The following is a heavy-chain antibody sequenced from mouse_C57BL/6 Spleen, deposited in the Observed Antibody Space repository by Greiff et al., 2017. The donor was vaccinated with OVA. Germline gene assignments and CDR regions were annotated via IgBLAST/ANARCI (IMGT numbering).Heavy chain of an antibody. CDR2: SRGGCGNT. V-gene: IGHV5-9*04. CDR1: GFTFSSYT. D-gene: IGHD2-1*01. CDR3: ARHRNCGKSDYCDMDY. Sequence: EVQLVESGGGLVKPGGSLKLSCSASGFTFSSYTMSWVRQTQAKRLEWVATSRGGCGNTYYPDSVQGRFTISRDNAKNTLYLQMRSLRSEDTAVYYGARHRNCGKSDYCDMDYWGQGTSVTVSS. J-gene: IGHJ4*01.